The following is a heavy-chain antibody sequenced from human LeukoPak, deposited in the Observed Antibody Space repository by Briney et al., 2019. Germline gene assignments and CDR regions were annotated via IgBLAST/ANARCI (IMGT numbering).Heavy chain of an antibody. CDR3: AREATLGAVAGARAAFDI. CDR1: GFTFSDYY. D-gene: IGHD6-19*01. J-gene: IGHJ3*02. Sequence: GGSLRLSCAASGFTFSDYYMSWIRQAPGKGLEWVSYISSSGSTIYYADSVKGRFTISRDNAKNSLYLQMNSLRAEDTAVYYCAREATLGAVAGARAAFDIWGQGTMVTVSS. CDR2: ISSSGSTI. V-gene: IGHV3-11*04.